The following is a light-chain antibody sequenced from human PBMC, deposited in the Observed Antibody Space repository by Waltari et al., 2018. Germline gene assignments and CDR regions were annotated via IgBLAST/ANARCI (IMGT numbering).Light chain of an antibody. V-gene: IGKV1-5*03. CDR3: KHYSSYPYS. Sequence: DIQMTQSPSTMSASVGDRVTITCRASQSIRSWLAWFQQKLGKAPKVLIYKASSLEGGVPSSVSGSRSGTEFTLTISSLQPDDFATYYCKHYSSYPYSFGQGTKLEIK. CDR2: KAS. J-gene: IGKJ2*03. CDR1: QSIRSW.